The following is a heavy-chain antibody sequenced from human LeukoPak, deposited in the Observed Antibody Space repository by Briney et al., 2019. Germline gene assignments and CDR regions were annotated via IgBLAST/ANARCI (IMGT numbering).Heavy chain of an antibody. CDR2: ISGSGGST. J-gene: IGHJ4*02. Sequence: PGGSLRLSCVGSGFTFRSHAMSWVRQAPGKGLEWVSAISGSGGSTYYADSVKGRFTISRDNSKNTLYLQMNSLRAEDTAVYYCAKDQGIKGPVGATVGWGQGTLVTVSS. CDR1: GFTFRSHA. CDR3: AKDQGIKGPVGATVG. D-gene: IGHD1-26*01. V-gene: IGHV3-23*01.